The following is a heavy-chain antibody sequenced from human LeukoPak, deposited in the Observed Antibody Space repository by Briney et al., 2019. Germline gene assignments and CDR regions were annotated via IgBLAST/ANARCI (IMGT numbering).Heavy chain of an antibody. V-gene: IGHV3-30*18. CDR3: AKDLSPPFSSRVVTLGY. J-gene: IGHJ4*02. Sequence: PGGSLRLSCAASGFTFSSYGMHWVRQAPGKGLEWVAVISYDGSNKYYADSVKGRFTISRDNSKNTLYLQMNSLRAEDTAVYYCAKDLSPPFSSRVVTLGYWGQGTLVTVSS. CDR1: GFTFSSYG. D-gene: IGHD4-23*01. CDR2: ISYDGSNK.